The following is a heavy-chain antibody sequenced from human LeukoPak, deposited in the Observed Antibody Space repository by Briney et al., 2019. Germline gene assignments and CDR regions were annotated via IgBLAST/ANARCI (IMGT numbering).Heavy chain of an antibody. V-gene: IGHV4-34*01. J-gene: IGHJ4*02. CDR3: ARHWLDSGTPDRFDY. Sequence: SETLSLTCAVYGGSFSGYYWSWIRQPPGKGLEWIGEINHGGSTNYNPSLKSRVTISVDTSKNQFSLKLSSVTAADTAVYYCARHWLDSGTPDRFDYWGQGTLVTVSS. D-gene: IGHD3-10*01. CDR1: GGSFSGYY. CDR2: INHGGST.